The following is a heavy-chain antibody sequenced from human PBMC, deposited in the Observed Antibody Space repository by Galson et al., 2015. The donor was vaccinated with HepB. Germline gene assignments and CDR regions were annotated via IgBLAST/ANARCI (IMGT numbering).Heavy chain of an antibody. CDR2: ISAYNGNT. V-gene: IGHV1-18*04. Sequence: SVKVSCKASGYTFTSYGISWVRQAPGQGLEWMGWISAYNGNTNYAQKLQGRVTMTTDTSTSTAYMELRSLRSDDTAVYYCARDRRDGYNPHDAFDIWGQGTMVTVSS. D-gene: IGHD5-24*01. J-gene: IGHJ3*02. CDR1: GYTFTSYG. CDR3: ARDRRDGYNPHDAFDI.